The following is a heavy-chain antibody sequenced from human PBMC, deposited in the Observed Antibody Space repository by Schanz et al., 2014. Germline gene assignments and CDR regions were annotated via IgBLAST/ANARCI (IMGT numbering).Heavy chain of an antibody. D-gene: IGHD6-19*01. V-gene: IGHV3-74*01. CDR1: GFTFSDSW. CDR3: VKTDAGWRFDY. Sequence: EVQLVESGGGLVQPGGSLRLSCAASGFTFSDSWMHWVRQAPGKGLVWVSRTSNDWSFTTFADSVKGRFTISRDNSRNTVYLQMNNVGVDDTATYYCVKTDAGWRFDYWGQGTLVIVSS. CDR2: TSNDWSFT. J-gene: IGHJ4*02.